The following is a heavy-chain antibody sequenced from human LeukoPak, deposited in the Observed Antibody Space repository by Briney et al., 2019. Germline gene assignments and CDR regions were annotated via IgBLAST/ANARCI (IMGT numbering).Heavy chain of an antibody. CDR3: AKVSVTGAYYFDY. V-gene: IGHV3-23*01. J-gene: IGHJ4*02. CDR1: GFTFGSYA. Sequence: GGSLRLSCAASGFTFGSYAMNWVRQAPGKGLEWVSAMSGSGASTSYADSVKGRFTISRHNSKNTLYLQMNSLRAEDTAVYYCAKVSVTGAYYFDYWGQGTLVTVSS. CDR2: MSGSGAST. D-gene: IGHD6-19*01.